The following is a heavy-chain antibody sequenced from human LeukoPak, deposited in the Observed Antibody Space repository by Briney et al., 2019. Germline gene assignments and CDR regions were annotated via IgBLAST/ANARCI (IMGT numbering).Heavy chain of an antibody. D-gene: IGHD7-27*01. CDR1: VFTFIDYW. Sequence: GGSLRLSCASSVFTFIDYWKHWVRQAPGKGLVWVSRINIDGSDTTYAGSVKGRFTISRDNAKSTLYLQMNSLRVEDTAVYFCARDRSPTNGGFDYWGQGTLVTVSS. J-gene: IGHJ4*02. CDR3: ARDRSPTNGGFDY. CDR2: INIDGSDT. V-gene: IGHV3-74*01.